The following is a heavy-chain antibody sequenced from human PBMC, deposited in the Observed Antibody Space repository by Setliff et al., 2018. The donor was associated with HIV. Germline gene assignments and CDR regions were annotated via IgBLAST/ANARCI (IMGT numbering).Heavy chain of an antibody. J-gene: IGHJ4*02. V-gene: IGHV4-38-2*02. CDR2: IYHVGTT. CDR1: GYSMSGGYN. D-gene: IGHD3-10*01. CDR3: VTTDYFYGRNNFEY. Sequence: SETLSLTCTVSGYSMSGGYNWGWIRQSPEKGLEWIGNIYHVGTTYYNPSLKSRVTLSVDPSKSQFSLKLTSVTAADTALYYCVTTDYFYGRNNFEYWGQGALVTVTS.